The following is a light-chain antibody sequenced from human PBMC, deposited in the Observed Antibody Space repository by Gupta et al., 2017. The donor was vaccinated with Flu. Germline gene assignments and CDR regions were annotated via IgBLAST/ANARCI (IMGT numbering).Light chain of an antibody. J-gene: IGKJ4*01. Sequence: PSFLNASIGDRITITCRASQGIGSSLAWFQQKPAKAPNSLISGASTLQTGVPPRFAGRGSGADFTLTISGLQPEDIATYYCQQYSNAPPTFGGGTKVEIK. V-gene: IGKV1-16*01. CDR2: GAS. CDR3: QQYSNAPPT. CDR1: QGIGSS.